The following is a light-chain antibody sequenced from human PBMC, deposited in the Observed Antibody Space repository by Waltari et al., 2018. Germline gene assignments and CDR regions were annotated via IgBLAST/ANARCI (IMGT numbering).Light chain of an antibody. CDR3: QQGYMTPRT. CDR1: QSVRNF. CDR2: ATS. V-gene: IGKV1-39*01. J-gene: IGKJ1*01. Sequence: DIQMTQSPSSLSASVGDRVTITCRASQSVRNFLNWYQQEPGKAPKLLIYATSSLQTGVPSRFSGSGSGTDFTLSISSLQPEDFVIYFCQQGYMTPRTFGQGTKVEIK.